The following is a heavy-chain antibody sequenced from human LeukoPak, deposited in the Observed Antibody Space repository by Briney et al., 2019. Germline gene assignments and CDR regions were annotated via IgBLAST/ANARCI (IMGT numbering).Heavy chain of an antibody. CDR2: SRNAARGFTT. Sequence: GGSLRLSCATSGFTFNDHYIDWVRQAPGKGLEWVGRSRNAARGFTTDYAASVRGRFTISRDASKNSVSLQMSSLQSEDTAVYFCSRFIVRGVDDWGQGTLVTVSS. V-gene: IGHV3-72*01. J-gene: IGHJ4*02. D-gene: IGHD1-26*01. CDR3: SRFIVRGVDD. CDR1: GFTFNDHY.